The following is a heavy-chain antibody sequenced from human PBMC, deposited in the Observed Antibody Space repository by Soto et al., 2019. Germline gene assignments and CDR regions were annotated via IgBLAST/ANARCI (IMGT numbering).Heavy chain of an antibody. Sequence: SETLSLTCTVSGGSISSTSSYWGWIRQPPGKGLEWIGTSYYSGTSYYNPSLESRVTISVDTSRNQFSLNLSSATAADTAVYYCATHVLRYFDWLPDAEYFQHWGQGTLVTVSS. J-gene: IGHJ1*01. D-gene: IGHD3-9*01. CDR3: ATHVLRYFDWLPDAEYFQH. CDR2: SYYSGTS. CDR1: GGSISSTSSY. V-gene: IGHV4-39*01.